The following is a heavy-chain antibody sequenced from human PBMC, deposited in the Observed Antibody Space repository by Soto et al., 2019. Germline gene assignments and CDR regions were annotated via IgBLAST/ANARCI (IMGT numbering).Heavy chain of an antibody. V-gene: IGHV1-69*06. CDR3: ARGGGRPPIAALELGSYHYYVMAV. CDR2: IIPIFGTA. D-gene: IGHD3-3*02. J-gene: IGHJ6*02. CDR1: GGTFSSYG. Sequence: SVKGSCKAAGGTFSSYGISWVRQAPGQGLEWMGGIIPIFGTANYAQKFQGRVTITADKSTSTAYMELSSLRSEDTAVYYCARGGGRPPIAALELGSYHYYVMAVWAQRSTVPVSS.